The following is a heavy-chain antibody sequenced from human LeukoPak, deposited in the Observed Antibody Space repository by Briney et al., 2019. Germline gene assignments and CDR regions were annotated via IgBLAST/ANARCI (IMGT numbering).Heavy chain of an antibody. Sequence: GRSLRLSCAASGFTFSNYGMHWVRQAPGRGLEWVAVISNDGSNKYYEDSVKGRFTVSRDNSKNTLYVQLNSLRAEDTAVYYCAKPYYYGSRSYMDYWGQGTLVTVSS. J-gene: IGHJ4*02. V-gene: IGHV3-30*18. D-gene: IGHD3-10*01. CDR3: AKPYYYGSRSYMDY. CDR1: GFTFSNYG. CDR2: ISNDGSNK.